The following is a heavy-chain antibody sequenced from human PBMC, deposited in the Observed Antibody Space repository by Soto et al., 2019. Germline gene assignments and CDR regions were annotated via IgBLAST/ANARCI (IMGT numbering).Heavy chain of an antibody. CDR2: IHYSGST. CDR3: ARTVLGYCSGGSCHKFGL. CDR1: SGSISSYY. J-gene: IGHJ5*02. V-gene: IGHV4-59*01. D-gene: IGHD2-15*01. Sequence: ETLSLTCTVSSGSISSYYWSWIRQPPGKGLEWIGYIHYSGSTNYNPSLKSRVIISVDASKNQFSLNLSSVTAADTAVYYCARTVLGYCSGGSCHKFGLWGQGTLVTVSS.